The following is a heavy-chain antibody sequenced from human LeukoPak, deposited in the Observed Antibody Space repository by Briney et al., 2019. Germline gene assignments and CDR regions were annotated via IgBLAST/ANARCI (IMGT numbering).Heavy chain of an antibody. CDR2: ITPNSGGT. CDR3: AREADYHDSSGYNHWYFDL. D-gene: IGHD3-22*01. V-gene: IGHV1-2*02. Sequence: GASVKVSCKASGYTFTGYYIHWVRRAPGQGLEWLGWITPNSGGTNYAQKFQGRVTMTRDTSITTAYLELSRLRSDDTAVYFCAREADYHDSSGYNHWYFDLWGRGTLVTVSS. J-gene: IGHJ2*01. CDR1: GYTFTGYY.